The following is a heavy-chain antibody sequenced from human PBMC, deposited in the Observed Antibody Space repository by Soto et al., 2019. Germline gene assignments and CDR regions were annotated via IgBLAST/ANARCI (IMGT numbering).Heavy chain of an antibody. CDR3: AHRHFPGSQRDNWFDP. J-gene: IGHJ5*02. Sequence: SGPTLVKPTQTLTLTCTFSGFSLSTSGVGVGWIRQPPGKALEWLALIYWDDDKRYSPSLKSRLTITKDTSKNQVVLTMTNMDPVDTATYYCAHRHFPGSQRDNWFDPWGQGTLVTVSS. CDR1: GFSLSTSGVG. CDR2: IYWDDDK. V-gene: IGHV2-5*02. D-gene: IGHD6-13*01.